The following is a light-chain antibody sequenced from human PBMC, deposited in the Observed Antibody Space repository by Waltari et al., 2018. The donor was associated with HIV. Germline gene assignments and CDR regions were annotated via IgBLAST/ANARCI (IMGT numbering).Light chain of an antibody. V-gene: IGLV3-1*01. CDR3: QAWDSSTVV. CDR2: KDS. J-gene: IGLJ2*01. Sequence: SYELTQPPSVSVSPGQTASITCSGDKLGDTYACWYQQKPGQSPVLVIDKDSKRPSGIPERFSGSNSGNTATLTISGTQAMDEADYYCQAWDSSTVVFGGGTKLTVL. CDR1: KLGDTY.